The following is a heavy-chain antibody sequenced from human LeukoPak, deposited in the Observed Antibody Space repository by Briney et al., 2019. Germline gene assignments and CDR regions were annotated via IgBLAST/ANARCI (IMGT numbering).Heavy chain of an antibody. CDR2: ISGFGGTT. CDR1: GYTFTSYG. J-gene: IGHJ4*02. D-gene: IGHD4-17*01. CDR3: ARRDTVTTVMAY. Sequence: GESLKISRKASGYTFTSYGMTWVRQAPGQGLEWVSVISGFGGTTYYADSVKGRFTISRDNSKNILYLQMNSLTAEDTAVYYCARRDTVTTVMAYWGQGTLVTVSS. V-gene: IGHV3-23*01.